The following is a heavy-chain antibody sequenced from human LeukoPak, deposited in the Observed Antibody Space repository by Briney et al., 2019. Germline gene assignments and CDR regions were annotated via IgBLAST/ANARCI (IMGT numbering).Heavy chain of an antibody. V-gene: IGHV4-34*01. CDR1: GGSFSGYY. CDR3: ARRPVVNYYYYYMDV. J-gene: IGHJ6*03. CDR2: INHSGST. Sequence: PSETLSLTCVVYGGSFSGYYWSWIRQPPGKGLEWIGEINHSGSTNYNPSLKSRVTISVDTSKNQFSLKLSSVTAADTAVYYCARRPVVNYYYYYMDVWGKGTTVTVPS. D-gene: IGHD4-23*01.